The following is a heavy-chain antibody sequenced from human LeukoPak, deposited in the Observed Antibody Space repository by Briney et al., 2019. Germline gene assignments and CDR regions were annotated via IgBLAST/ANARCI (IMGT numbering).Heavy chain of an antibody. CDR1: GLPISRFF. J-gene: IGHJ4*02. Sequence: PSETLSLTCTPSGLPISRFFWNWVRQPPGKGLEWIGNIYDGVPTFFNPSLKSRVTISVDTSKGQFSLQLASVTAADTAVYYCVQTTGWPGFDYWGQGILVTVSS. CDR3: VQTTGWPGFDY. CDR2: IYDGVPT. D-gene: IGHD6-19*01. V-gene: IGHV4-4*09.